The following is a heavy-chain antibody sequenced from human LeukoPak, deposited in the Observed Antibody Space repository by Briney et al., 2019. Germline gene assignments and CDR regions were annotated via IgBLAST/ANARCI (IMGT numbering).Heavy chain of an antibody. CDR3: ARRWQLLWFGELPHFDY. CDR2: IHYTGST. J-gene: IGHJ4*02. CDR1: GGSISSSNNY. D-gene: IGHD3-10*01. V-gene: IGHV4-39*07. Sequence: SETLSLTCTVSGGSISSSNNYWGWIRQSPGKGLEWIGNIHYTGSTYYNPSLKSRVTISVDTSKNQFSLKLSSVTAADTAVYYCARRWQLLWFGELPHFDYWGQGTLVTVSS.